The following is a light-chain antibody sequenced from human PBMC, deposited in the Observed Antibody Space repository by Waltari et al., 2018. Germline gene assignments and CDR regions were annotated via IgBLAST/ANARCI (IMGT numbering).Light chain of an antibody. CDR3: MQGSHWPRT. J-gene: IGKJ1*01. CDR2: QVS. Sequence: DVELTQSPLSLPVTLGQPASISCRSSQGLVYSDGNTYLNWFHQRPGQSPRRLIYQVSRRDSGVPDRFSGSGSGSDFTLEISRVEAEDVGLYYYMQGSHWPRTFGQGTKVEIK. V-gene: IGKV2-30*01. CDR1: QGLVYSDGNTY.